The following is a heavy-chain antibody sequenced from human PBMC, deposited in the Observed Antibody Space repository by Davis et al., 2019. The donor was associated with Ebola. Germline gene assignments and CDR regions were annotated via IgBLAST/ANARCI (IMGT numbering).Heavy chain of an antibody. D-gene: IGHD2-15*01. CDR3: AMPDCSGAACLSVYIKS. Sequence: MPSETLSLTCAVYGGSFSGYYWSWIRQPPGKGLEWIGEINHSGSTNYNPSLKSRVTISVDTSKNQFSLKLSSVTAADTAVYYCAMPDCSGAACLSVYIKSWGQGTLVTVSS. CDR2: INHSGST. CDR1: GGSFSGYY. V-gene: IGHV4-34*01. J-gene: IGHJ4*02.